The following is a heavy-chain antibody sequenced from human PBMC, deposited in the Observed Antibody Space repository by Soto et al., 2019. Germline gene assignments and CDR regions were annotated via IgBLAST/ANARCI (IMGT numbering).Heavy chain of an antibody. Sequence: QVQLVQSGAEVKKPGSSVRVSCKASGGTFSSNTLSWVRQAPGQGLEWMGRITPVLDMADYEQKFQDRLTITAEKSTTTVYMELGSLRSEDTAIYYCARAISSGGRFSGMDVWGQGTTVTVSS. CDR1: GGTFSSNT. D-gene: IGHD3-16*01. V-gene: IGHV1-69*02. CDR2: ITPVLDMA. CDR3: ARAISSGGRFSGMDV. J-gene: IGHJ6*02.